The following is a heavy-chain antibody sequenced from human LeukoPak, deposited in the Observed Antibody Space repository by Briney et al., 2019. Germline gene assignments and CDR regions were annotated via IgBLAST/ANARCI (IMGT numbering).Heavy chain of an antibody. CDR2: ISASGGST. CDR3: AKEVYYFDTSGLYSFAFDI. J-gene: IGHJ3*02. CDR1: GLTFSRYA. D-gene: IGHD3-22*01. Sequence: HPGGSLRLSCAASGLTFSRYAMSWVRQAPGKGLEWVSAISASGGSTYYADSVKGRFTISRDNSKNTLYLQMNSLRVKDTAVYYCAKEVYYFDTSGLYSFAFDIWGQGTMVTVPS. V-gene: IGHV3-23*01.